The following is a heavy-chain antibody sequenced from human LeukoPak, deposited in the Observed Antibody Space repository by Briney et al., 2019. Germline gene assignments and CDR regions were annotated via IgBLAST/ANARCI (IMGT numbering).Heavy chain of an antibody. Sequence: GGSLRLSCAASGFTFSSYSMNWVRQAPGNGLEWVSSISSSSSYIYYADSVKGRFTISRDNAKNSLYLQMNSLRAEDTAVYYCARDSTYYDSSGYYFLDVWGQGTTVTVSS. CDR3: ARDSTYYDSSGYYFLDV. D-gene: IGHD3-22*01. J-gene: IGHJ6*02. CDR1: GFTFSSYS. CDR2: ISSSSSYI. V-gene: IGHV3-21*01.